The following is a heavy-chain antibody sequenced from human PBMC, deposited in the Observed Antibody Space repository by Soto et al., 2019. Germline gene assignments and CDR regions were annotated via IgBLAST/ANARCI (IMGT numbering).Heavy chain of an antibody. CDR1: GGSISSYY. CDR2: IYYSGST. Sequence: QVQLQESGPGLVKPSETLSLTCTVSGGSISSYYWSWIRQPPGKGLELIGYIYYSGSTNYNPSLKRRVTISVDTSKHQFSLKRSSGTAADTAVYYCARDRVCERGYYYYGMDVWGQGTTVTVSS. CDR3: ARDRVCERGYYYYGMDV. V-gene: IGHV4-59*01. D-gene: IGHD2-8*01. J-gene: IGHJ6*02.